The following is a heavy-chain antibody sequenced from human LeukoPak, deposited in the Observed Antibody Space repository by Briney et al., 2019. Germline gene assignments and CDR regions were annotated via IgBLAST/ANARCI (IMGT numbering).Heavy chain of an antibody. D-gene: IGHD2-2*01. CDR3: ARDTIPYCSSTSCYGGENY. J-gene: IGHJ4*02. CDR2: SSYDGSNT. V-gene: IGHV3-30*03. CDR1: RFSFRSYD. Sequence: GGSLRLSCAASRFSFRSYDMHWVRQAPGKGLEWLAVSSYDGSNTYYTDSVKGRFTISRDNSKNTLYLQMSSLRPDDTAVYYCARDTIPYCSSTSCYGGENYWGQGTLVTVSS.